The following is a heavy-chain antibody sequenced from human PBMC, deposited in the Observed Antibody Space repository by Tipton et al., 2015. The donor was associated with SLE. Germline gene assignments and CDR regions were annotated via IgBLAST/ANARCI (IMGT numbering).Heavy chain of an antibody. CDR3: AIHTGIVGATPFVY. CDR2: IYHSGST. V-gene: IGHV4-38-2*01. Sequence: LRLSCAVSGYSISSGYYWGWIRQPPGKGLEWIGSIYHSGSTYYNPSLKSRVTISVDTSKNQFSLKLSSVTAADTAVYYCAIHTGIVGATPFVYWGQGTLVTVSS. CDR1: GYSISSGYY. J-gene: IGHJ4*02. D-gene: IGHD1-26*01.